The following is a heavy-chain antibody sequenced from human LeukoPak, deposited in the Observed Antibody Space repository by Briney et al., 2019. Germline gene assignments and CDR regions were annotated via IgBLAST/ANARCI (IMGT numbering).Heavy chain of an antibody. V-gene: IGHV3-30-3*01. Sequence: PGGSLRLSCAASGFTFSSYAMHWVRQAPGKGLEWVAVISYDGSNKYYADSVKGRFTISRDNSKNTLYLQMNSLRAEDTAVYYCAKERIPPKSHYYDSSGARIDPLDYWGQGTLVTVSS. J-gene: IGHJ4*02. CDR1: GFTFSSYA. CDR3: AKERIPPKSHYYDSSGARIDPLDY. CDR2: ISYDGSNK. D-gene: IGHD3-22*01.